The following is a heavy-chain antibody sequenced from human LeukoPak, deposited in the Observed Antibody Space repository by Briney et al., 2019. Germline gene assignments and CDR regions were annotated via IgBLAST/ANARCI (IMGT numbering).Heavy chain of an antibody. V-gene: IGHV1-18*01. CDR1: GYTFTSYG. Sequence: ASVTVSFKASGYTFTSYGISWVRQAPGQGGEWMGWISAYNGNTNYAQKLQGRVTMTTDTSPSTAYMELRSLRSDDTAVYYCARVVTTTLITMIVVVKAHDYWGQGTLVTVSS. D-gene: IGHD3-22*01. J-gene: IGHJ4*02. CDR3: ARVVTTTLITMIVVVKAHDY. CDR2: ISAYNGNT.